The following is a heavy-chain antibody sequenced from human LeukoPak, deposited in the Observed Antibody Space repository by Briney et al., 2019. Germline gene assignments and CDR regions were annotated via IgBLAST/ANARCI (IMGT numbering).Heavy chain of an antibody. Sequence: GGSLRLSCAASGFTFSDSAMSWVRQAPGKGLEWVSTLSGSGITTYYADSVKGRFTISRDNSKNTLYLQMNSLRAEDTAVYYCAKGIYSSGWSYDYWGHGTLVTVSS. D-gene: IGHD6-19*01. J-gene: IGHJ4*01. V-gene: IGHV3-23*01. CDR1: GFTFSDSA. CDR2: LSGSGITT. CDR3: AKGIYSSGWSYDY.